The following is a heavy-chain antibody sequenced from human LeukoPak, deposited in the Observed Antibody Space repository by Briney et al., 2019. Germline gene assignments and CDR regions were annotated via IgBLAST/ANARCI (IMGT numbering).Heavy chain of an antibody. Sequence: PGGSLRLSCAASGITFSSYEMNWVRQAPGKGLEWVAFIRYDGTNKYYADSVKGRFTISRDNSKNTLYLQMNSLRAEDTAVFYCATFPYYFDSSGSYYFDFWGQGTLVTASS. CDR3: ATFPYYFDSSGSYYFDF. V-gene: IGHV3-30*02. CDR2: IRYDGTNK. J-gene: IGHJ4*02. CDR1: GITFSSYE. D-gene: IGHD3-22*01.